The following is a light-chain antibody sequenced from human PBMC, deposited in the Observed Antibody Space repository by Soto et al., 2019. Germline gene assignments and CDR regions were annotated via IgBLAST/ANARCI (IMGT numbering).Light chain of an antibody. CDR2: TAS. V-gene: IGKV1-9*01. Sequence: DIQLTQSPSFLSASVGDRVTITCRASQGISSYLAWYQQKPGKAPKLLISTASILQSGVPSRFSGSGSGTEFNLTISSLQPEDFATYYCQQLNNYPRTFGQGTKVEIK. CDR1: QGISSY. CDR3: QQLNNYPRT. J-gene: IGKJ1*01.